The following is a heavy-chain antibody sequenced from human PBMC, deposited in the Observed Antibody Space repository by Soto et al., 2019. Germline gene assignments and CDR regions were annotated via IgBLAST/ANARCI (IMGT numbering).Heavy chain of an antibody. V-gene: IGHV4-39*01. Sequence: QLQLQESGPGLVKPSETLSLTCTVSGGSISSSSYYWGWIRQPPGKGLEWIGSIYYSGSTYYNPSLQSRVTISVDTSKNQFSLKLSSVTAADTAVYYCAQLVIAARPGWFDPWGQGTLVTVSS. J-gene: IGHJ5*02. CDR2: IYYSGST. CDR3: AQLVIAARPGWFDP. CDR1: GGSISSSSYY. D-gene: IGHD6-6*01.